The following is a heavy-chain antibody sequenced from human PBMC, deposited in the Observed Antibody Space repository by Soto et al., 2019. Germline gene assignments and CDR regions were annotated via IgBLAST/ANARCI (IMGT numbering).Heavy chain of an antibody. CDR2: MLYDGTNI. Sequence: QVHLVESGGGVVQPGRSLRLSCAASGFSFSTFGMHWVRQAPGKGLEWLAGMLYDGTNIHYADSVKGRFTISRDSSKNTGYLEMNNLRAEDTAVYFCAKDDGTCSWGQGTLVTVSS. D-gene: IGHD1-1*01. J-gene: IGHJ5*02. CDR3: AKDDGTCS. V-gene: IGHV3-30*18. CDR1: GFSFSTFG.